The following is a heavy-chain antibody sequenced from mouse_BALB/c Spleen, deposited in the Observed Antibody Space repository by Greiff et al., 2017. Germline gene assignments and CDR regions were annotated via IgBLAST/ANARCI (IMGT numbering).Heavy chain of an antibody. CDR1: GYTFTSYV. V-gene: IGHV1-14*01. CDR2: INPYNDGT. J-gene: IGHJ4*01. CDR3: AKSYGSYYAMDD. D-gene: IGHD1-2*01. Sequence: EVKLMESGPELVKPGASVKMSCKASGYTFTSYVMHWVKQKPGQGLEWIGYINPYNDGTKYNEKFKGKATLTSDKSSSTAYMELSSLTSEDSAVYYCAKSYGSYYAMDDWGQGTAVNGSS.